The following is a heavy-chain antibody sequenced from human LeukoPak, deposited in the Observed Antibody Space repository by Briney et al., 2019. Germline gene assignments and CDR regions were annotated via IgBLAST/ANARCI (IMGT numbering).Heavy chain of an antibody. CDR3: AKDRVTYYDFWSGYQPRYNWFDP. CDR2: ISGSGGST. J-gene: IGHJ5*02. V-gene: IGHV3-23*01. D-gene: IGHD3-3*01. Sequence: GGSLRLSCAASGFTFSSYAMSWVRQAPGKGLEWVSAISGSGGSTYYADSVKGRFTISRDNSKNTLHLQMNSLRAEDTAVYYCAKDRVTYYDFWSGYQPRYNWFDPWGQGTLVTVSS. CDR1: GFTFSSYA.